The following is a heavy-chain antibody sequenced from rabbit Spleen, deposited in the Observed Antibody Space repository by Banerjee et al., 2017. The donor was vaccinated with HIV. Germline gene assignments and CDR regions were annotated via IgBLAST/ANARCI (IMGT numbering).Heavy chain of an antibody. CDR1: GFRFSFNNDYV. CDR2: INSYTAKS. J-gene: IGHJ4*01. D-gene: IGHD1-1*01. V-gene: IGHV1S45*01. Sequence: QEQLVESGGGLVRPGASLTLTCKASGFRFSFNNDYVMCWVHQAPGKGLEWIACINSYTAKSVYATWAKGPFTISKTSSTTVTLQMTSLTAADTATYFCARDLPGVIGWNFKLWGPGTLVTVS. CDR3: ARDLPGVIGWNFKL.